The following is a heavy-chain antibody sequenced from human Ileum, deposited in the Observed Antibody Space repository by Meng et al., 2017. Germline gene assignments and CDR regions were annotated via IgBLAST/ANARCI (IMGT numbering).Heavy chain of an antibody. V-gene: IGHV4-4*02. D-gene: IGHD2-15*01. CDR2: IYPGGSI. CDR1: GGSLNSYVW. CDR3: VRNDYCSGGTCYPHFDY. Sequence: QGHRKESGPGLWRPSGTLSLTRAVSGGSLNSYVWWSWVRQAPGKGLEWIGEIYPGGSINYNPSLKSRVTISADTSKNQFSLSLDSVTAADTAVYYCVRNDYCSGGTCYPHFDYWGQGTLVTVSS. J-gene: IGHJ4*02.